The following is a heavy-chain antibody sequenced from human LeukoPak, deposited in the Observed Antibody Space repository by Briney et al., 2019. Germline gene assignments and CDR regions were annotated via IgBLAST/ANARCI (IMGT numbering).Heavy chain of an antibody. V-gene: IGHV1-2*02. D-gene: IGHD2-2*02. CDR3: ARYPPPYCSSTSYYRALT. CDR2: INPNSGGT. CDR1: GYTFTGYY. J-gene: IGHJ5*02. Sequence: ASVKVSCKASGYTFTGYYMHWVRQAPGQGLEWMGWINPNSGGTNYAQKFQGRVTMTRDTSISTAYMELSRLRSDDTAVYYCARYPPPYCSSTSYYRALTWGQGTLVTVSS.